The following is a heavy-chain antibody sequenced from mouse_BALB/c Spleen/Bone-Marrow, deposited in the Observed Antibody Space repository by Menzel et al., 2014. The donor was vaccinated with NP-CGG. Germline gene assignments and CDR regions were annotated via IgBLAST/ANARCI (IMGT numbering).Heavy chain of an antibody. D-gene: IGHD4-1*01. Sequence: VQLQQSGTVLTRPGASVKMSCKASGYSFTSYWMHWVKQRPGQGLEWIGAIYPGNSDTTYNQKFKGKAKLTAVTSASTAYMELSSLTNEDSAVYYCTRNWDWYFDVWGAGTTVTVSS. V-gene: IGHV1-5*01. CDR2: IYPGNSDT. CDR3: TRNWDWYFDV. CDR1: GYSFTSYW. J-gene: IGHJ1*01.